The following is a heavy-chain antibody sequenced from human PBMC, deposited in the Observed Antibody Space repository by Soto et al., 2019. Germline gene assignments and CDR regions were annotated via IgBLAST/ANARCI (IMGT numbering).Heavy chain of an antibody. V-gene: IGHV1-8*01. D-gene: IGHD2-21*02. Sequence: QVQLVQSGAEVKKPGASVKVSCKASGYSFTSYDMNWVRQAPGQGLEWMGWVNPNSGDTDYAQKFQDRVTMTTDTSIRTAYMERSSLRSEDTAVYYCARVSFLAPVTGAEIFDFWGQGTMVTVSS. CDR3: ARVSFLAPVTGAEIFDF. J-gene: IGHJ3*01. CDR2: VNPNSGDT. CDR1: GYSFTSYD.